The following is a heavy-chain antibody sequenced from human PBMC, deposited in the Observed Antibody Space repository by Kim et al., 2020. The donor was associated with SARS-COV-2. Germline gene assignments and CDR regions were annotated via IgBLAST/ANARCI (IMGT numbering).Heavy chain of an antibody. CDR3: AKGGYSYGYMADAFDI. CDR2: ISGSGGST. V-gene: IGHV3-23*01. Sequence: GGSLRLSCAASGFTFSSYAMSWVRQAPGKGLEWVSAISGSGGSTYYADSVKGRFTISRDNSKNTLYLQMNSLRAEDTAVYYCAKGGYSYGYMADAFDIWGQGTMVTVSS. CDR1: GFTFSSYA. D-gene: IGHD5-18*01. J-gene: IGHJ3*02.